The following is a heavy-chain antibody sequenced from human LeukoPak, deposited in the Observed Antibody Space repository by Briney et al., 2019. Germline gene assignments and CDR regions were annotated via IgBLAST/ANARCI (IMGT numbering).Heavy chain of an antibody. CDR3: ARGGIQSSGYYPYYWFDP. Sequence: PSETLSLTCTVSGGSISSYYWSWIRQPPGKGLEWIGYIYYSGSTNYNPSLKSRVTISVDTSKNQFSLKLSSVTAADTAVYYCARGGIQSSGYYPYYWFDPWGQGTLVTVSS. V-gene: IGHV4-59*01. D-gene: IGHD3-22*01. J-gene: IGHJ5*02. CDR1: GGSISSYY. CDR2: IYYSGST.